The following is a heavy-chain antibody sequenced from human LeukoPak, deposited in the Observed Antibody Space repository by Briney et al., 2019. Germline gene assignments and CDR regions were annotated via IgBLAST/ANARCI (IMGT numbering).Heavy chain of an antibody. J-gene: IGHJ6*03. CDR2: INPNSGGT. V-gene: IGHV1-2*02. CDR3: ATGRSYYYYMDV. Sequence: ASVKVSCKASGYTFTGYYMHWVRQAPGQGLEWMGWINPNSGGTNYAQKFQGRVTMTEDTSTDTAYMELSSLRSEDTAVYYCATGRSYYYYMDVWGKGTTVTVSS. CDR1: GYTFTGYY.